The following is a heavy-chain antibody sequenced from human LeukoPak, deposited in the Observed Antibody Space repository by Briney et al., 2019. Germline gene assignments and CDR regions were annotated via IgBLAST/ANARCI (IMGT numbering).Heavy chain of an antibody. CDR1: GFTFSNHG. Sequence: GGSLRLSCAASGFTFSNHGMHWVRQAPGKGLEWVAVIWNDGSNKYSADSVKGRFTISRDNSKNTLYPQMDSLRAEDTAVYYCARDGRSGYYLLDYWGQGTLVTVSS. CDR3: ARDGRSGYYLLDY. J-gene: IGHJ4*02. D-gene: IGHD3-3*01. CDR2: IWNDGSNK. V-gene: IGHV3-33*01.